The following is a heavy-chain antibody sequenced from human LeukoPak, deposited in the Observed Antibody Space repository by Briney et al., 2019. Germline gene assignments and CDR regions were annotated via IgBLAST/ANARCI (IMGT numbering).Heavy chain of an antibody. CDR1: GGSISSSSYY. CDR2: IYTSGST. D-gene: IGHD1-7*01. Sequence: SETLSLTCTVSGGSISSSSYYWGWIRQPAGKGLEWIGRIYTSGSTNYNPSLKSRVTISVDTSKNQSSLKLSSVTAADTAVYYCARGLGYNWNYGPYNWFDPWGQGTLVTVSS. CDR3: ARGLGYNWNYGPYNWFDP. J-gene: IGHJ5*02. V-gene: IGHV4-61*02.